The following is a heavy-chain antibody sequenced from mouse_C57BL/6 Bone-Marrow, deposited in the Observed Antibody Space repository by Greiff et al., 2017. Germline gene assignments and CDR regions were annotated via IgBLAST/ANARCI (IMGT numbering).Heavy chain of an antibody. CDR3: ARYSNHWYFDV. D-gene: IGHD2-5*01. Sequence: QVQLKQPGAELVKPGASVKLSCKASGYTFTSYWMHWVKQRPGQGLEWIGMIHPNSGSTNYNEKFKSKATLTVDKSSSTAYMQLSSLTSEDSAVYYCARYSNHWYFDVWGTGTTVTVSS. CDR2: IHPNSGST. CDR1: GYTFTSYW. V-gene: IGHV1-64*01. J-gene: IGHJ1*03.